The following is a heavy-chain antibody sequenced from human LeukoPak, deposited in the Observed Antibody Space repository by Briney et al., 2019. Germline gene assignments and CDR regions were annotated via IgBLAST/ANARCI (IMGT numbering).Heavy chain of an antibody. J-gene: IGHJ3*02. V-gene: IGHV3-9*03. Sequence: GGSLRLSCAASGFTFDDYAMHWVRQAPGKGLEWVSGISWNSGSIGYADSVKGRFTISRDNAKNSLYLQMNSLRAEDMALYYCAKAGPDAFDIWGQGTMVTVSS. CDR2: ISWNSGSI. CDR3: AKAGPDAFDI. CDR1: GFTFDDYA.